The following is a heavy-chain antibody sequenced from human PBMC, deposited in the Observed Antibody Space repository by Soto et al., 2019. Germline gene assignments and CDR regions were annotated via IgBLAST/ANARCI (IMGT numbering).Heavy chain of an antibody. CDR1: GFTFSSYG. V-gene: IGHV3-33*01. D-gene: IGHD6-6*01. CDR3: ATKPRSSSSVDY. CDR2: IWYDGSNK. Sequence: VGSLRLSCAASGFTFSSYGMHWVRQAPGKGLEWVAVIWYDGSNKYYADSVKGRFTISRDNSKNTLYLQMNSLRAEDTAVYYCATKPRSSSSVDYWGQGTLVTVSS. J-gene: IGHJ4*02.